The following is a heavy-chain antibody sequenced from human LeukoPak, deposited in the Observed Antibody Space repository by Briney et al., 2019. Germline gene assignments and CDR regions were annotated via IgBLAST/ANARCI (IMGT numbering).Heavy chain of an antibody. Sequence: PGGSLRLSCAASGFIFSTYWMAWVRQAPGKGLEWIGRIKSKTDGGTTDYAAPVKGRFTISRDDSRNTLYLQMNSLKTEDTAVYYCTADSVYGWGQGTLATVSS. J-gene: IGHJ4*02. CDR2: IKSKTDGGTT. CDR1: GFIFSTYW. D-gene: IGHD5/OR15-5a*01. V-gene: IGHV3-15*01. CDR3: TADSVYG.